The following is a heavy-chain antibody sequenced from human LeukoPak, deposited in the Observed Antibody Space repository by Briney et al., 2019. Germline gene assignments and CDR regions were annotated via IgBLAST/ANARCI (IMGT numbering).Heavy chain of an antibody. J-gene: IGHJ4*02. CDR3: ASLNILTGYLNDY. CDR2: INPNSGGT. D-gene: IGHD3-9*01. CDR1: GYTFTGYY. Sequence: RASVKVSCKASGYTFTGYYMHWVRQAPGQGLEWMGWINPNSGGTNYAQKFQGRVTMTRDTSISTAYMELSRLRSDDTAVYYCASLNILTGYLNDYWGQGTLVTVSS. V-gene: IGHV1-2*02.